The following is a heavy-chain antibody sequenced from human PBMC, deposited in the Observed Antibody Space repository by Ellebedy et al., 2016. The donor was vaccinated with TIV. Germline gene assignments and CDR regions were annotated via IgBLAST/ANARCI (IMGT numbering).Heavy chain of an antibody. CDR2: VSERDGRT. V-gene: IGHV3-23*01. J-gene: IGHJ4*02. D-gene: IGHD1-1*01. Sequence: PGGSLRLSCAASGFTFSDYVMAWVRQVPGKGLEWVSAVSERDGRTFYADSVKGRFTISRDNSKNTLFLQMNSLTAGDTAVYYCTKRADNWGFFDYWGQGTLVTVSS. CDR3: TKRADNWGFFDY. CDR1: GFTFSDYV.